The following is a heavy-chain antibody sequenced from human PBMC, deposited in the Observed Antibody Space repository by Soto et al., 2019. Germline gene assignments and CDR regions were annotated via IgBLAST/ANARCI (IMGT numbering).Heavy chain of an antibody. CDR3: ARAPIVVVPAAIRNYYYYYCMDV. D-gene: IGHD2-2*02. CDR2: ISSSSSYI. CDR1: GFTFSSYS. J-gene: IGHJ6*02. Sequence: EVQLVESGGGLVKPGGSLRLSCAASGFTFSSYSMNWVRQAPGKGLEWVSSISSSSSYIYYADSVKGRFTISRDNAKNSLYLQMNSLRAEDTAVYYCARAPIVVVPAAIRNYYYYYCMDVWGQGTTVTVAS. V-gene: IGHV3-21*01.